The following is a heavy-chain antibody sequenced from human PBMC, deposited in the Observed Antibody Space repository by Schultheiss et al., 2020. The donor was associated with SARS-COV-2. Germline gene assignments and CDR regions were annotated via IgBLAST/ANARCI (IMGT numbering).Heavy chain of an antibody. CDR1: GGSISRGGNS. CDR2: IYYSGST. D-gene: IGHD3-10*01. J-gene: IGHJ4*02. CDR3: ARDGYSYGYPPTLIRGVLTY. Sequence: SQTLSLTCVVSGGSISRGGNSWSWIRQPPGKGLEWIGYIYYSGSTNYNPSLKSRVTISVDTSKNQFSLKLSSVTAADTAVYYCARDGYSYGYPPTLIRGVLTYWGQGTLVTVSS. V-gene: IGHV4-30-4*07.